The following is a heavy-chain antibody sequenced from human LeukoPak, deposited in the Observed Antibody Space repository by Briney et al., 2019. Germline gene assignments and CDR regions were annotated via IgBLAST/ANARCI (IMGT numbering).Heavy chain of an antibody. CDR1: GFTFSSYE. CDR3: ARDRFPEGNDALDI. J-gene: IGHJ3*02. Sequence: GGSLRLSCAASGFTFSSYEMNWVRQAPGKGLEWVSYISSSGSTIYYADSVKGRFTISRDNAKNSLYLQMNSLRAEDTALYYCARDRFPEGNDALDIWGQGTMVTVSS. V-gene: IGHV3-48*03. CDR2: ISSSGSTI. D-gene: IGHD1-14*01.